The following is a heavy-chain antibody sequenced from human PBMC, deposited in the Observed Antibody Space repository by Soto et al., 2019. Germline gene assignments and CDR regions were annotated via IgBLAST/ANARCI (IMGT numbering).Heavy chain of an antibody. Sequence: SETLSLTCTVSGGSISSYYWSWIRQPPGKGLKWIGYIYYSESTNYNPSIKSRVTISEDTSKNQISLKQKSMTAANTAMYYCARHNYGSGSTYFDYWGQGTLVTVS. V-gene: IGHV4-59*08. J-gene: IGHJ4*02. D-gene: IGHD3-10*01. CDR3: ARHNYGSGSTYFDY. CDR1: GGSISSYY. CDR2: IYYSEST.